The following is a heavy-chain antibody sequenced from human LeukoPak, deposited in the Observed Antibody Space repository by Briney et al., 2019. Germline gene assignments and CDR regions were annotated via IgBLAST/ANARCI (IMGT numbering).Heavy chain of an antibody. V-gene: IGHV4-4*08. J-gene: IGHJ6*03. D-gene: IGHD3-16*02. CDR2: IYTSGST. CDR3: AREVIGGYLYYYYYMDV. CDR1: GGSISSYY. Sequence: SETLSLTCTVSGGSISSYYWSWIRQPPGKGLEWIGRIYTSGSTNYNPSLKSRATISVDTSKNQFSLKLSSVTAADTAVYYRAREVIGGYLYYYYYMDVWGKGTTVTVSS.